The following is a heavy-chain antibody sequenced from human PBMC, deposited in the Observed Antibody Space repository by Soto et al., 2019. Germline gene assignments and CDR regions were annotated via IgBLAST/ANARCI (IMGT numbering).Heavy chain of an antibody. CDR1: GGSISSGVYY. Sequence: SETLSLTCTVSGGSISSGVYYWSWIRQHPGKGLEWIGYIYYSGSTYYNPSLKSRVTISVDTSKNQFSLKLSSVTAADTAVYYCARAEYCSGGSCYSPYYYYYYMDVWGKGTTVTVSS. D-gene: IGHD2-15*01. J-gene: IGHJ6*03. CDR3: ARAEYCSGGSCYSPYYYYYYMDV. V-gene: IGHV4-31*03. CDR2: IYYSGST.